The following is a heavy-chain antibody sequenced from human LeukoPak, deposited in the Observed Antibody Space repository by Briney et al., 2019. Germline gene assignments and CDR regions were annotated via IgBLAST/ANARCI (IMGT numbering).Heavy chain of an antibody. D-gene: IGHD3-10*01. CDR3: ARLTYYYGSGTYPWFDP. V-gene: IGHV4-39*01. CDR2: IYYNGNT. J-gene: IGHJ5*02. Sequence: SETLSLTCIVSGGSISSSSTYQWGWIRQPPGKGLEWIGSIYYNGNTYYSPSLKSRVTISVDTSNNQFSLRLTSVTAADTAVYYCARLTYYYGSGTYPWFDPWGQGTLVTVSS. CDR1: GGSISSSSTYQ.